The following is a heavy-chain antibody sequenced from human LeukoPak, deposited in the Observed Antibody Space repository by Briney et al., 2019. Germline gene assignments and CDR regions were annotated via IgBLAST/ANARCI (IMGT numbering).Heavy chain of an antibody. Sequence: SETLSLTCTVSGGSISSYYWSWIRQPAGKGLEWIGRIYTSGSTNYNPSLKSRVTMSVDTSKDQFSLKLSSVTAADTAVYYCARGSTPYKGWGSIVGDAFDIWGQGTMVTVSS. CDR1: GGSISSYY. J-gene: IGHJ3*02. V-gene: IGHV4-4*07. D-gene: IGHD1-26*01. CDR3: ARGSTPYKGWGSIVGDAFDI. CDR2: IYTSGST.